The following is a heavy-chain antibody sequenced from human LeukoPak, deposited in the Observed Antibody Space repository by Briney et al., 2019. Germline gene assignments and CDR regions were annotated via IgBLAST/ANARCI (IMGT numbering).Heavy chain of an antibody. V-gene: IGHV3-23*01. D-gene: IGHD1-1*01. J-gene: IGHJ4*02. CDR3: AKDQLEIGGGDFDY. Sequence: GGSLRLSCAASGFTLSNYPMGWVRQAPVKGLEWLSAIGEEKSGSWTKSADSVKGRFTISRDNSENTLYLQMDSLTVEDTAVYYCAKDQLEIGGGDFDYWGQGTLVTVSS. CDR1: GFTLSNYP. CDR2: IGEEKSGSWT.